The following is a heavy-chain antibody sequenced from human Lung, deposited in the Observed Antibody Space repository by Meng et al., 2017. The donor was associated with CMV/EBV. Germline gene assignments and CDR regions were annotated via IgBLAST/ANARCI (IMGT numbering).Heavy chain of an antibody. D-gene: IGHD3-22*01. CDR1: GFTFSDYS. CDR2: ISFSGTTM. CDR3: ARNWGYNDGTSYYWGMFDY. Sequence: SCAASGFTFSDYSLNWVRQAPGKGLEWISYISFSGTTMYYADSVKGRFTISRDYAKNSLYLQMNSLRAEDTAVYYCARNWGYNDGTSYYWGMFDYWXKGTXVTVSS. V-gene: IGHV3-48*04. J-gene: IGHJ4*02.